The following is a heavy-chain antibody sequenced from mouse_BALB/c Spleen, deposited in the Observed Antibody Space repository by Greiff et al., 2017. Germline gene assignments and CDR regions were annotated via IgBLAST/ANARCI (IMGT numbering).Heavy chain of an antibody. J-gene: IGHJ3*01. D-gene: IGHD1-2*01. Sequence: VKLQESAAELARPGASVKMSCKASGYTFTSYTMHWVKQRPGQGLEWIGYINPSSGYTEYNQKFKDKTTLTADKSSSTAYMQLSSLTSEDSAVYYCARLGDYGYVFAYWGQGTLVTVSA. CDR1: GYTFTSYT. CDR2: INPSSGYT. CDR3: ARLGDYGYVFAY. V-gene: IGHV1-4*02.